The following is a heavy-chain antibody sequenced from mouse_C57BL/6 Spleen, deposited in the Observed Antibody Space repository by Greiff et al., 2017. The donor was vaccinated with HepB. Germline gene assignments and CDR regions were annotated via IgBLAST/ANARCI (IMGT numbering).Heavy chain of an antibody. CDR2: IYPSNGDT. D-gene: IGHD5-5*01. J-gene: IGHJ2*01. Sequence: QVQLQQPGTELVKPGASVKLSCKASGYTFTSSWMNWVKQRPGQGLEWIGNIYPSNGDTNYNEKFKSKATLTVDKSSSTASMQLSSLTSEDAAVYYCARWGLPLDYWGQGTTLTFSS. CDR1: GYTFTSSW. V-gene: IGHV1-53*01. CDR3: ARWGLPLDY.